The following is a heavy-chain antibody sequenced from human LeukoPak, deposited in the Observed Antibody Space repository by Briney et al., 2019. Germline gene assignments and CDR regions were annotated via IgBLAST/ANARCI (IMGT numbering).Heavy chain of an antibody. J-gene: IGHJ4*02. CDR2: IYYSGST. CDR3: ARDRVSDGDYDY. CDR1: GGSISSYY. V-gene: IGHV4-59*01. D-gene: IGHD4-17*01. Sequence: SETLSLTCTVSGGSISSYYWSWIRQPPGKGLEWIGYIYYSGSTNYNPSLKSRVTISVDTSKNQFSLKLSSVTAADTAVYYCARDRVSDGDYDYWGQGTLVTVSS.